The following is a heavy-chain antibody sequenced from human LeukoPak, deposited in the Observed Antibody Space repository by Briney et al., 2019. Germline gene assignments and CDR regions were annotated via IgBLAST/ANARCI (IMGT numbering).Heavy chain of an antibody. D-gene: IGHD4-17*01. CDR1: GYSLTSYW. CDR3: ASRYGEDYYYGLDV. V-gene: IGHV5-10-1*01. CDR2: IDPSDSYT. J-gene: IGHJ6*02. Sequence: GESLKISCKGSGYSLTSYWISWVRQMPGKGMEWMGRIDPSDSYTNYSPSFQAHVTISADKSISTAYLQWSSLKASDTAMYYCASRYGEDYYYGLDVWGQGTTVTVSS.